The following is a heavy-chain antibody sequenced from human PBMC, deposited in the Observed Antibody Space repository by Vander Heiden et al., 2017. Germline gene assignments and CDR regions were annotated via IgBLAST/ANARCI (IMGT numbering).Heavy chain of an antibody. Sequence: EVQLVQSGSEVKKPGESLTIPCKGSAYTFNTYWIGWVRQMPGKGLEWMGIIYPGDSDTRYSPSFQGQVTISADKSISTAYLQWSSLKASDTAMYYCATRGVGGSYIHFDYWGQGTLVTVSS. J-gene: IGHJ4*02. V-gene: IGHV5-51*03. CDR2: IYPGDSDT. CDR1: AYTFNTYW. CDR3: ATRGVGGSYIHFDY. D-gene: IGHD1-26*01.